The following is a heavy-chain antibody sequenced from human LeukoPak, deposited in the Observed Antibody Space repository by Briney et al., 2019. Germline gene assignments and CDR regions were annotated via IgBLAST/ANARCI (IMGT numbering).Heavy chain of an antibody. V-gene: IGHV3-21*01. CDR1: GYTFSRYP. Sequence: GRSLRLSCAASGYTFSRYPIHWVRQAPGKGLEWVSSISSSSSYIYYADSVKGRFTISRDNAKNSLYLQMNSLRAEDTAVYYCARDRRFWTFDYWGQGTLVTVSS. CDR2: ISSSSSYI. CDR3: ARDRRFWTFDY. D-gene: IGHD3/OR15-3a*01. J-gene: IGHJ4*02.